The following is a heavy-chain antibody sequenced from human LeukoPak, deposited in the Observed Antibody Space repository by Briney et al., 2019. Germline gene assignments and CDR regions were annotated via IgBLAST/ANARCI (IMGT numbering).Heavy chain of an antibody. CDR2: MNPNSGGT. CDR3: ARVVYSSGWRLYYYYYYMDV. Sequence: EASVKVSCKASGYTFTSYDINWVRQATGQGLEWMGWMNPNSGGTNYAQKFQGRVTMTRDTSISTAYMELSRLRSDDTAVYYCARVVYSSGWRLYYYYYYMDVWGKGTTVTVSS. V-gene: IGHV1-2*02. CDR1: GYTFTSYD. D-gene: IGHD6-19*01. J-gene: IGHJ6*03.